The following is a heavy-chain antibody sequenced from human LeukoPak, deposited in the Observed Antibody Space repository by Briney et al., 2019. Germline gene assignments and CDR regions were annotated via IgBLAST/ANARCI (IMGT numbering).Heavy chain of an antibody. CDR1: GGSISSSSYY. D-gene: IGHD1-1*01. CDR2: IYYSGST. J-gene: IGHJ3*02. V-gene: IGHV4-39*07. Sequence: NPSETLSLTCTVSGGSISSSSYYWGWIRQPPGKGLEWIGGIYYSGSTYYNPSLKSRVTISVDTSKNQFSLKLSSVTAADTAVYYCARRGTTRDDAFDIWGQGTMVTVSS. CDR3: ARRGTTRDDAFDI.